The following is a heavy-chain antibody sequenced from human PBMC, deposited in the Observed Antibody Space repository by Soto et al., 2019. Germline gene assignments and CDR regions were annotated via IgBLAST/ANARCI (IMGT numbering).Heavy chain of an antibody. CDR1: GFTFRTYS. CDR3: ALRGDSYGFGS. Sequence: EVQLVESGGGLVQPGGSLRLSCAASGFTFRTYSMNWVRQAPGKGLEWVSYISSSGSPIYYADSVKRRFTISRDNAKNSLYRQMNSLREEDTAVYYCALRGDSYGFGSWGQGTLVTVSS. CDR2: ISSSGSPI. V-gene: IGHV3-48*02. D-gene: IGHD5-18*01. J-gene: IGHJ4*02.